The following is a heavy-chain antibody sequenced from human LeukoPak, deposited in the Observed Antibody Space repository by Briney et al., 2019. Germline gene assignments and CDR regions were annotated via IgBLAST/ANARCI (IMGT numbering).Heavy chain of an antibody. CDR1: GGSFSGYY. Sequence: KTSETLSLTCAVYGGSFSGYYWSWIRQPPGKGLEWIGEINHSGSTNYNPSLKSRVTISVDTSKNQFSLKLSSVTAADTAVYYCARARKGPRGWLTKKYYYYYMDVWGKGTTVTISS. J-gene: IGHJ6*03. D-gene: IGHD6-19*01. CDR3: ARARKGPRGWLTKKYYYYYMDV. V-gene: IGHV4-34*01. CDR2: INHSGST.